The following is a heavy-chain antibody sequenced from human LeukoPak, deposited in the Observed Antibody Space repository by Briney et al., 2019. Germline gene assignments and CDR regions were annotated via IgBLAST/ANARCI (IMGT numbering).Heavy chain of an antibody. Sequence: GGSLTLFYAACGLTFRIYSMNWVRQAPGKGLEWVSSISSSRSYIYYADSVQGRFTISRKNAKNSLYLQMNSLRAEDTAVYYCARLLVTKGGFDYWGQGTLVTVSS. J-gene: IGHJ4*02. V-gene: IGHV3-21*01. CDR2: ISSSRSYI. D-gene: IGHD2-21*02. CDR1: GLTFRIYS. CDR3: ARLLVTKGGFDY.